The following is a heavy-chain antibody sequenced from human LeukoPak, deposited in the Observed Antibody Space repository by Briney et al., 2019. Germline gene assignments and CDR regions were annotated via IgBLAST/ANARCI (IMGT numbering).Heavy chain of an antibody. CDR1: GYTFTSYD. Sequence: ASVKVSCKASGYTFTSYDSNWVGQATGQGLEWMGWRNPNRGNTGYAQKFQGRVTMTRNTSISTAYMELSSLRSEDTAVYYCARAIRQQLVRRYYYYYYMDVWGKGTTVTVSS. D-gene: IGHD6-13*01. CDR3: ARAIRQQLVRRYYYYYYMDV. J-gene: IGHJ6*03. CDR2: RNPNRGNT. V-gene: IGHV1-8*01.